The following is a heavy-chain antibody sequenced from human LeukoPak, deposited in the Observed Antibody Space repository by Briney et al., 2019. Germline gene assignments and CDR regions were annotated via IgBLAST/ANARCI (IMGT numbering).Heavy chain of an antibody. J-gene: IGHJ4*02. Sequence: GGSLRLSCAASGFTFDDYAMHWVRQAPGKGLEWVSGISWNSGSIGYADSVKGRFTISRDNAKNSLYLQMNSLRAEDTALYYCAKASVWFGELQYYFDDWGQGTLVTVSS. CDR1: GFTFDDYA. D-gene: IGHD3-10*01. CDR3: AKASVWFGELQYYFDD. CDR2: ISWNSGSI. V-gene: IGHV3-9*01.